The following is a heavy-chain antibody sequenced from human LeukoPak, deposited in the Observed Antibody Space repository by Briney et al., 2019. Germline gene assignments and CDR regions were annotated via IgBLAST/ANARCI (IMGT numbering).Heavy chain of an antibody. Sequence: PGGSLRLSCAASAFTFSSYTMNWVRQAPGKGLEWVSSISSSSSYIYYADSVKGRFTISRDNAKNSLYLQMNSLRDEDTAVYYCARSQRGYDILTGRYYYYYMDVWGKGTTVTVSS. D-gene: IGHD3-9*01. CDR2: ISSSSSYI. CDR1: AFTFSSYT. V-gene: IGHV3-21*01. CDR3: ARSQRGYDILTGRYYYYYMDV. J-gene: IGHJ6*03.